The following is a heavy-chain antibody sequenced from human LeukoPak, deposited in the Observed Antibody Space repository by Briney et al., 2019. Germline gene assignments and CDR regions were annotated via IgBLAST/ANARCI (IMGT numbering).Heavy chain of an antibody. V-gene: IGHV3-66*01. CDR3: ARVEVSEDGLGY. CDR2: IYSGGST. J-gene: IGHJ4*02. CDR1: GFAFSSYA. Sequence: PGGSLRLSCAASGFAFSSYAMTWVRQAPGKGLEWASVIYSGGSTYYADSVKGRFTISRDNSKNTLYLQMNSLRAEDTAVYYCARVEVSEDGLGYWGQGTLVTVSS. D-gene: IGHD5-24*01.